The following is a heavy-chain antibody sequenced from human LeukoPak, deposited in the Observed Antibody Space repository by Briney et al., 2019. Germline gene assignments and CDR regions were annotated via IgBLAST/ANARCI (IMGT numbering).Heavy chain of an antibody. V-gene: IGHV3-49*04. CDR1: GFTFGDYA. CDR3: TRAYTTSWYGYYMDV. D-gene: IGHD6-13*01. Sequence: GGSLRLSCTASGFTFGDYAMSWVRQAPGKGLEWVGFIRSKAYGVTTEYAASVKGRFTISRDDSKSIAYLQMNSLETEETAVYYCTRAYTTSWYGYYMDVWGKGTTVTISS. J-gene: IGHJ6*03. CDR2: IRSKAYGVTT.